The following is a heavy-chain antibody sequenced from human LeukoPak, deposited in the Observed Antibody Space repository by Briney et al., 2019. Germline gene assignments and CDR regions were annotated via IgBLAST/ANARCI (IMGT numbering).Heavy chain of an antibody. D-gene: IGHD2-2*02. CDR2: IYSGGSP. J-gene: IGHJ4*02. Sequence: PSETLSLTCSVSGGSISGENYYWVWIRQPPGKGLEWIGSIYSGGSPYHNPSLNSRVTMSVDTSKSQFSLRLSSVTAADTAIYFCARSSECSSASCFTTFFDSWGPGTLVAVSS. CDR1: GGSISGENYY. V-gene: IGHV4-39*07. CDR3: ARSSECSSASCFTTFFDS.